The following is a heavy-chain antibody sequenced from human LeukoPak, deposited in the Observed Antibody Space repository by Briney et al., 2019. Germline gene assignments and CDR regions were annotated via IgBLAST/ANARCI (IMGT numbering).Heavy chain of an antibody. CDR2: IYSGGAT. CDR3: ARDGGFRGPAGDNWFDS. Sequence: GGSLRVSCAASGFTVSSKYMSWVRQGPGKGLEWVSSIYSGGATNYADSVKDRFTISRDDSKNTLHLQMNSLRDEDTAVYYCARDGGFRGPAGDNWFDSWGQGTLVTVSS. D-gene: IGHD5-24*01. CDR1: GFTVSSKY. J-gene: IGHJ5*01. V-gene: IGHV3-66*02.